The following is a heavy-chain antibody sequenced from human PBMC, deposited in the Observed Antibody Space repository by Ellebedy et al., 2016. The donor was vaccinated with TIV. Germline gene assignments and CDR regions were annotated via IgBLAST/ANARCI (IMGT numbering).Heavy chain of an antibody. V-gene: IGHV3-43*01. CDR2: ISWDGRNT. Sequence: GESLKISCAGSGFTFSDYSLHWVRQVPGKGLEWVALISWDGRNTEYADSVRGRFTISRDNDKMSVYLQMNSVRREDSALYHCAKGGYCSSADCFPALYLTYYHGVDVWGQGTAVTVS. D-gene: IGHD2-2*01. J-gene: IGHJ6*02. CDR3: AKGGYCSSADCFPALYLTYYHGVDV. CDR1: GFTFSDYS.